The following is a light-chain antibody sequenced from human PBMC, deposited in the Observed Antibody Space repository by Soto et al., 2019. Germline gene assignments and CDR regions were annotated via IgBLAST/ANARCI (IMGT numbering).Light chain of an antibody. CDR3: QQTFSPPYT. CDR2: VAS. J-gene: IGKJ2*01. Sequence: DIQMTQSLSSLSASVGDTVTITCRASQSISNSLSWYQQKPGKAPKFLIYVASTLQRGVPSRFSGSGSGTDFTLTISSLQPEDAATYYGQQTFSPPYTFGQGTKLEIK. V-gene: IGKV1-39*01. CDR1: QSISNS.